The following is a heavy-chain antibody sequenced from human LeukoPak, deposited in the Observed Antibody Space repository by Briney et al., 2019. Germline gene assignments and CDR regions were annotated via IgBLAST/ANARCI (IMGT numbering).Heavy chain of an antibody. CDR3: ARQETSSYNGAFDI. D-gene: IGHD1-26*01. CDR1: EFTFTNYW. Sequence: GGSLRLSCAASEFTFTNYWMSWVRQAPGKGLEWVANIKQDGSEKYYLDSVKGRFTISRDNAKNSLYLQMNSLRADDTAVYHCARQETSSYNGAFDIWGQGTMVTVSS. V-gene: IGHV3-7*01. J-gene: IGHJ3*02. CDR2: IKQDGSEK.